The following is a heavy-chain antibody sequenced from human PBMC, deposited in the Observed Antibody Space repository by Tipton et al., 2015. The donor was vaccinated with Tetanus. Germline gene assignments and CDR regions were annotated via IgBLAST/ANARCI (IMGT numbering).Heavy chain of an antibody. CDR3: ARDRGDYIYYGMDV. V-gene: IGHV1-2*02. CDR1: GYTFTGYY. CDR2: IDPNSGGT. Sequence: QVQLVQSGAEVKKPGASVKVSCKASGYTFTGYYMYWVRQAPGQGLEWMGWIDPNSGGTVYAQKFQGRVPMTRDTSISTAYMELRSLRSDDTAVYYCARDRGDYIYYGMDVWGPGTTVTVSS. J-gene: IGHJ6*02. D-gene: IGHD3-22*01.